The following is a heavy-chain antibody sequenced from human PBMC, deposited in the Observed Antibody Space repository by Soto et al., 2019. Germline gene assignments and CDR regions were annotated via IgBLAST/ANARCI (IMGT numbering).Heavy chain of an antibody. J-gene: IGHJ6*02. CDR1: GGTFSSYA. V-gene: IGHV1-69*13. Sequence: ASVKVSCKASGGTFSSYAISWVRQAPGQGLEWMGGIIPIFGTANYAQKFQGRVTITADESTSTAYMELSSLRSEDTAVYYCASRNRKDIVLVPAAMLGYYYYYGMDVWGQGTTVTVSS. CDR3: ASRNRKDIVLVPAAMLGYYYYYGMDV. D-gene: IGHD2-2*01. CDR2: IIPIFGTA.